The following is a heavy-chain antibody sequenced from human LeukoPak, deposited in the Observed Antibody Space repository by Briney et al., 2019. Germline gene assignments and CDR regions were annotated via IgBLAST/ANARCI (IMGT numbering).Heavy chain of an antibody. Sequence: SETLSLTCAVYGGSFSGYYWSWIRQPPGKGLEWIGEINHSGSTNYNPSLKSRVTISVDTSKNQFSLKLPSVTAADTAVYFCARDPPYAPGVLDVWGKGTTVTISS. CDR3: ARDPPYAPGVLDV. CDR2: INHSGST. J-gene: IGHJ6*04. V-gene: IGHV4-34*01. D-gene: IGHD7-27*01. CDR1: GGSFSGYY.